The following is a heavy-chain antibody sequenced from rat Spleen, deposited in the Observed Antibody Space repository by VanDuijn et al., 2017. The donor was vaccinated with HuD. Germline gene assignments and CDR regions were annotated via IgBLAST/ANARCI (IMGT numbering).Heavy chain of an antibody. Sequence: EVQLVESGGGLVQPGRSLRLSCAASGFTFSSFPMAWVRQAPKKGLEWVASISYDGSRTYYRDSVKGRFTISRHNAGSTLYLQMDSLRSEDTATYYCATGGDFNYRFAYWGQGTLVTVSS. CDR3: ATGGDFNYRFAY. CDR1: GFTFSSFP. CDR2: ISYDGSRT. V-gene: IGHV5S10*01. J-gene: IGHJ3*01. D-gene: IGHD1-8*01.